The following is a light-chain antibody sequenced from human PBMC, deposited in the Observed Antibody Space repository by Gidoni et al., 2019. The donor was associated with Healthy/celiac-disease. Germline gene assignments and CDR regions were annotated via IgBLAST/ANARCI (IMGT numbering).Light chain of an antibody. CDR1: SPNIGAGYA. V-gene: IGLV1-40*01. CDR2: GTS. J-gene: IGLJ2*01. CDR3: QSYDSSMSGSV. Sequence: QTLVTPPPSASAAPGQRVTISCPGSSPNIGAGYAVHWYQQLPGTAPKLLIYGTSHRPSGVADRFSGSKSGTSASLAITGLQAEDEADYYCQSYDSSMSGSVFGGGTKLTV.